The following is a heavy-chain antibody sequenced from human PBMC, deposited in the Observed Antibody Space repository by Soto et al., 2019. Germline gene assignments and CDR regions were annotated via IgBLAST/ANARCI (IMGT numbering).Heavy chain of an antibody. CDR1: GFTFSSYA. J-gene: IGHJ4*02. CDR2: RSYDGSNK. CDR3: ARDGGAY. V-gene: IGHV3-30-3*01. D-gene: IGHD3-16*01. Sequence: QVQLVESGGGVVQPGRSLRLSCAASGFTFSSYAMHWVRRAPGKGLEWMAVRSYDGSNKYYADSVKGRFTISRDNSKNTLYLQMNSLRPEDTALYYCARDGGAYWGQGTLVIVS.